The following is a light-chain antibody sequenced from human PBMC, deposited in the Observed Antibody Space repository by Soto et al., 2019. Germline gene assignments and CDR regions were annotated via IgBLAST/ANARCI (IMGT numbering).Light chain of an antibody. Sequence: DIQLTQSPSLLSASVGDRVTITCRASHDISTYLAWHQQKPGKAPKLMIYEASTLQSGVPSRFSGSGSGTEFTLTISGLLPEDVATYHCQQLNTLPFTFGQGTRLEIK. CDR2: EAS. CDR3: QQLNTLPFT. J-gene: IGKJ5*01. CDR1: HDISTY. V-gene: IGKV1-9*01.